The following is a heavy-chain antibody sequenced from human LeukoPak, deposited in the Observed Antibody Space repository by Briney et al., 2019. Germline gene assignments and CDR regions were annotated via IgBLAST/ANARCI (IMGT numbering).Heavy chain of an antibody. V-gene: IGHV4-39*01. CDR1: GGSISSSSYY. D-gene: IGHD2-21*02. Sequence: SETLSLTCTVSGGSISSSSYYWGWIRQPPGKGLEWIGSIYYSGSTYYNPSLKSRVTISVDTSKNQFSLKLSSVTAADTAVYYCARNPPFPYCGGDCYPWGQGTLVTVSS. J-gene: IGHJ4*02. CDR3: ARNPPFPYCGGDCYP. CDR2: IYYSGST.